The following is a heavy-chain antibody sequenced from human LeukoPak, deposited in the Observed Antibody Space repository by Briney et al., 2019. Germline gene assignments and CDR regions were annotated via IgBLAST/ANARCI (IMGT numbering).Heavy chain of an antibody. V-gene: IGHV4-39*01. CDR1: GGSISSSSYF. J-gene: IGHJ4*02. CDR2: IYYSGST. Sequence: PSETLSLTCTVSGGSISSSSYFWGWIRQPPGKGLDWIGSIYYSGSTYYNPSLKSRVTISVDTSKNQFSLKLSSVTAADTAVYYCASRLAQDTAMVWDDYWGQGTLVTVSS. D-gene: IGHD5-18*01. CDR3: ASRLAQDTAMVWDDY.